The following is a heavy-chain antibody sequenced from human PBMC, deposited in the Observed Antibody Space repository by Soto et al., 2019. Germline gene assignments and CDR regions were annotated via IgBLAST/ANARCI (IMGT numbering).Heavy chain of an antibody. CDR3: ARDIDRRGGNYYYFDY. D-gene: IGHD2-21*02. Sequence: QVQLVESGGGVVQPGRSLRLSCAASGFTFSGYGMHWVRQAPGKGLEWVALIWYDGSNKYYADSVKGRFTISRDNXKTXLYLQMNSLRAEDTAVYYCARDIDRRGGNYYYFDYWGQGTLVTVSS. CDR1: GFTFSGYG. V-gene: IGHV3-33*01. CDR2: IWYDGSNK. J-gene: IGHJ4*02.